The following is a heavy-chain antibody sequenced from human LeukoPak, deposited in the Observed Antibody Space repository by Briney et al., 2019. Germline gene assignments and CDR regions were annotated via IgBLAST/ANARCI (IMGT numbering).Heavy chain of an antibody. V-gene: IGHV3-48*03. Sequence: GGSLRLSCAASGFTFSSYEMNWVRQAPGKGLEWVSYISSSGSTIYYADSVKCRFTISRDNAKNSLYLQMNSLRAEDTAVYYCARAFGPGYFDYWGQGTLVTVSS. CDR2: ISSSGSTI. CDR1: GFTFSSYE. CDR3: ARAFGPGYFDY. D-gene: IGHD3-10*01. J-gene: IGHJ4*02.